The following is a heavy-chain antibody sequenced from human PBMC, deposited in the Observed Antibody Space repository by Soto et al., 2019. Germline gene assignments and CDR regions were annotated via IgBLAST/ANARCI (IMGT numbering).Heavy chain of an antibody. J-gene: IGHJ6*02. V-gene: IGHV4-59*01. CDR1: GGSISSYY. Sequence: SLTCTVSGGSISSYYWSWIRQPPGKGLEWIGYIYYSGSTNYNPSLKSRVTISVDTSKNQFSLKLSSVTAADTAVYYCARDHAMVRGVTTYYYYGMDVWGQGTTVTVYS. CDR2: IYYSGST. CDR3: ARDHAMVRGVTTYYYYGMDV. D-gene: IGHD3-10*01.